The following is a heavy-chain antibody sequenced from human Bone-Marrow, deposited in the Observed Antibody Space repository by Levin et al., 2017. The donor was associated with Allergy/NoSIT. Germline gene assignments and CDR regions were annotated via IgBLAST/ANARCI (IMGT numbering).Heavy chain of an antibody. D-gene: IGHD6-19*01. CDR3: ARDKPHPNGYSSGWYGENYYYYYMDV. CDR1: GFTVSSHY. Sequence: GESLKISCAASGFTVSSHYMSWVRQAPGKGLEWVSVIYSGGSTYYADSVKGRFTISRDNSKNTLYLQMNSLRAEDTAVYYCARDKPHPNGYSSGWYGENYYYYYMDVWGKGTTVTVSS. V-gene: IGHV3-53*01. J-gene: IGHJ6*03. CDR2: IYSGGST.